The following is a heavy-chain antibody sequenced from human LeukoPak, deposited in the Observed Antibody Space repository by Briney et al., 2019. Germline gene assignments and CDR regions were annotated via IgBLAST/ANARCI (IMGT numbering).Heavy chain of an antibody. D-gene: IGHD2-8*01. CDR2: INPNSGGT. Sequence: ASVKVSCKASGYTFTGYYMHWVRQAPGQGLEWMGWINPNSGGTNYAQKFQGSVTMTRDTSISTAYMELSRLRSDDTAVYYCARDRCTNGVCYGDDAFDIWGQGTMVTVSS. CDR1: GYTFTGYY. V-gene: IGHV1-2*02. J-gene: IGHJ3*02. CDR3: ARDRCTNGVCYGDDAFDI.